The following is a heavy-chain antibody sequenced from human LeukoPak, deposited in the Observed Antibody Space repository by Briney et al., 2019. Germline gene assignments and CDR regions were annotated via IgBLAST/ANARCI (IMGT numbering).Heavy chain of an antibody. CDR3: LRAGLPQYYFDY. CDR1: GGSSSGYY. Sequence: SETLSLTCAVYGGSSSGYYWGWIRQPPGKGLEWIGSIYYSGSTYYNPSLKSRVTISVDTSKNQFSLKLSSVTAADTAVYYCLRAGLPQYYFDYWGQGTLVTVSS. D-gene: IGHD6-19*01. V-gene: IGHV4-39*01. J-gene: IGHJ4*02. CDR2: IYYSGST.